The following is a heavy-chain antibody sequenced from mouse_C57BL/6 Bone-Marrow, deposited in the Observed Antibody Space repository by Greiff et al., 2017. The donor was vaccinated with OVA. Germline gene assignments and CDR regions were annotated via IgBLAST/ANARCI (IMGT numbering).Heavy chain of an antibody. Sequence: VHLVESGAELVKPGASVKLSCKASGYTFTSYWMHWVKQRPGQGLEWIGMIHPNSGSTNYNEKFKSKATLTVDKSSSTAYMQLSSLTSEDSAVYYCAREGYYGSSPAYWGQGTLVTVSA. CDR2: IHPNSGST. V-gene: IGHV1-64*01. CDR1: GYTFTSYW. CDR3: AREGYYGSSPAY. J-gene: IGHJ3*01. D-gene: IGHD1-1*01.